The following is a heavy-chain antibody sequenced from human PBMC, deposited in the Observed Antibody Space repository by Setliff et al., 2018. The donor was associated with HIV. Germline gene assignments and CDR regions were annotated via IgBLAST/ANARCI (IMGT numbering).Heavy chain of an antibody. Sequence: KPSETLSLTCTVSGGSISSGSYYWNWIRQPAGKGLEWIGRIYTSGSTNYNPSLKSRVTISVDQSKNQFSLKLSSVTAADTAVYYCAREDYYYYGMDVWGQGTTVTVSS. CDR1: GGSISSGSYY. V-gene: IGHV4-61*02. J-gene: IGHJ6*02. CDR2: IYTSGST. CDR3: AREDYYYYGMDV.